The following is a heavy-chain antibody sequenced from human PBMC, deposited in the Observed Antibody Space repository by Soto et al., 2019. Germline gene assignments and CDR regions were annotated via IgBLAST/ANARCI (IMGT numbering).Heavy chain of an antibody. CDR3: ASGVYSSYYYYGMDV. CDR2: ISGSGGST. CDR1: GFTFSSYA. V-gene: IGHV3-23*01. J-gene: IGHJ6*02. Sequence: QAGGSLRLSCAASGFTFSSYAMSWVRQAPGKGLEWVSAISGSGGSTYYADSVKGRFTTSRDNSKNTLYLQMNSLRAEDTAVYYCASGVYSSYYYYGMDVWGQGTTVTVSS. D-gene: IGHD6-13*01.